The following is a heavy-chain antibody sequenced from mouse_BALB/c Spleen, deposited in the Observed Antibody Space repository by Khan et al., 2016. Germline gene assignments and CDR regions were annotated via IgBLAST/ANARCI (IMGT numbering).Heavy chain of an antibody. J-gene: IGHJ1*01. Sequence: QVQLKQSGPGLVQPSQSLSIICTVSGFSLTSYGVHWVRQSPGKGLEWLGVIWRGGITDYNAAFMSRLSITKDSSKSQVFFKMDSLQADDTAIYXSANSLLRERGGSWSFDVWGAETTVTVAS. CDR1: GFSLTSYG. CDR2: IWRGGIT. CDR3: ANSLLRERGGSWSFDV. V-gene: IGHV2-5*01. D-gene: IGHD1-2*01.